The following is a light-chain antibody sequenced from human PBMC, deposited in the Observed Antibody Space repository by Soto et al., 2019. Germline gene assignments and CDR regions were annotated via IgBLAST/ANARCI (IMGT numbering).Light chain of an antibody. J-gene: IGKJ1*01. CDR1: QSVLYSSNNKNY. Sequence: DIVMTQSPDSLAVSLGERATINCKSSQSVLYSSNNKNYLAWYQQKPGQPPKLLIYWASTRGSGVPDRFSASGAGTEFPLTINSLQAEDVAIYDCEQYYSIPPWTFGQGTQVEI. V-gene: IGKV4-1*01. CDR2: WAS. CDR3: EQYYSIPPWT.